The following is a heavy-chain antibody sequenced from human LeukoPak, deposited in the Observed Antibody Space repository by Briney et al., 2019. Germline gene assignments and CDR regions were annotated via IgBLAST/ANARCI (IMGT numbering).Heavy chain of an antibody. V-gene: IGHV4-30-4*01. CDR2: IYYSGST. CDR3: ARERALWFDGMDV. Sequence: PSETLSLTCTVSGGSINSGDSYWSWIRQPPGKGLEWIGYIYYSGSTYYNPSLKSRVTISVDTSMNQFSLKLSSVTAADTAVYYCARERALWFDGMDVWGQGTTVTVSS. D-gene: IGHD3-10*01. CDR1: GGSINSGDSY. J-gene: IGHJ6*02.